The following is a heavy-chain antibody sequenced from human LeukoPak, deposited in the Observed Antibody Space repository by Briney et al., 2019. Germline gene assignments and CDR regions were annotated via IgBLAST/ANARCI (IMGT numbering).Heavy chain of an antibody. J-gene: IGHJ4*02. D-gene: IGHD1-26*01. CDR3: ARVPFSGSYSQYYFDY. CDR1: GGSINSYY. Sequence: PSETLSLTCTVSGGSINSYYWSWVRQAPGKGLEWVSVIYSGGSTYYAESVKGRFTISRDNSKNTLYLQMNSLRAEDTAVYYCARVPFSGSYSQYYFDYWGQGTLVTVSS. CDR2: IYSGGST. V-gene: IGHV3-53*01.